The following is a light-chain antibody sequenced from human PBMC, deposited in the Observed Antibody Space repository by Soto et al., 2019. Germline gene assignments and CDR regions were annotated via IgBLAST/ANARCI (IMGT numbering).Light chain of an antibody. J-gene: IGKJ5*01. Sequence: DTTMTQSRSTLCGYDRAGITITFRASQTISSWLAWYQQKPGKAPKLLIYEASSLESGVPSRFSGSGSGTEFTLTIGGLQPDDFATYYCQQFNSYPITFGQGTRLEIK. CDR1: QTISSW. CDR2: EAS. CDR3: QQFNSYPIT. V-gene: IGKV1-5*01.